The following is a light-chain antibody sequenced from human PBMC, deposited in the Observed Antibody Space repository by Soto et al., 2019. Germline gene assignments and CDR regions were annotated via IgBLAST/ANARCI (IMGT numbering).Light chain of an antibody. CDR1: SSNIGSNT. V-gene: IGLV1-44*01. J-gene: IGLJ2*01. CDR3: AAWDDSLNGVV. CDR2: SYN. Sequence: QPVLTQPPSASGTPGQRVTISCSGSSSNIGSNTVNWYQHFPGTAPKLLIYSYNQRPSGVPDRFSGSKSGTSASLAISGLQSEDEADYYCAAWDDSLNGVVFGGGTKLTVL.